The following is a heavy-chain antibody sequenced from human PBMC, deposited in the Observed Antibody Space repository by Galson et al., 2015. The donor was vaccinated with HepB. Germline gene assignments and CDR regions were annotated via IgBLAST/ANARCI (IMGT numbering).Heavy chain of an antibody. CDR1: GFRFRSDG. V-gene: IGHV3-30*18. CDR3: AKGGRSYLSDDVFYPGFDD. Sequence: LRLSCAASGFRFRSDGMHWVRQAPGKGLEWVAGISYDGGKEHDADSVKGRFTIPRDNSEDTLYLLMNGLRAEDTAVYFCAKGGRSYLSDDVFYPGFDDWGQGTLVTVSS. J-gene: IGHJ4*02. D-gene: IGHD3-10*01. CDR2: ISYDGGKE.